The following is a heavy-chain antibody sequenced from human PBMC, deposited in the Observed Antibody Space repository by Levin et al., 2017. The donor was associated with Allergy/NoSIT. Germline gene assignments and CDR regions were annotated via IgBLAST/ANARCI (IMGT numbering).Heavy chain of an antibody. D-gene: IGHD3-22*01. CDR3: ARILKGGSGYYYADY. V-gene: IGHV3-21*01. J-gene: IGHJ4*02. CDR1: GFTFSSYS. CDR2: ISTGSNYI. Sequence: GGSLRLSCAASGFTFSSYSMNWVRQAPGKGLEWVSCISTGSNYIYYADSVKGRFTISRDNAKNSLYLQINSLSAEDTAVYYCARILKGGSGYYYADYWGQGTLVTVSS.